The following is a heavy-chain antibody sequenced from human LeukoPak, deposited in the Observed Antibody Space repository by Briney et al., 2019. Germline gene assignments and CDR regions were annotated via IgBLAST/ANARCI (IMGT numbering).Heavy chain of an antibody. J-gene: IGHJ4*02. D-gene: IGHD2-21*02. CDR1: GGTFSSYA. V-gene: IGHV1-69*13. CDR3: ARDVVVTAIGAFDY. Sequence: SVKVSCKASGGTFSSYAISWVRQAPGQGLEWMGGIIPIFGTANYAQKFQGRVTIAADESTSTAYMELSSLRSDDTAVYYCARDVVVTAIGAFDYWGQGTLVTVSS. CDR2: IIPIFGTA.